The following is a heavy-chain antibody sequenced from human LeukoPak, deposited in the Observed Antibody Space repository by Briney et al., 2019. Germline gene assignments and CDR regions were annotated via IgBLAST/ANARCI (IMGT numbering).Heavy chain of an antibody. J-gene: IGHJ4*02. CDR3: ARLNILTGFDY. D-gene: IGHD3-9*01. CDR1: GGSISSSSYY. V-gene: IGHV4-39*07. CDR2: IYYSGST. Sequence: PSETLSLTCTVSGGSISSSSYYWGWIRQPPGKGLEWIGSIYYSGSTYYNPSLKSRVTISVDTSKNQFSLKLSSVTAADTAVYYCARLNILTGFDYWGQGTLVTVSS.